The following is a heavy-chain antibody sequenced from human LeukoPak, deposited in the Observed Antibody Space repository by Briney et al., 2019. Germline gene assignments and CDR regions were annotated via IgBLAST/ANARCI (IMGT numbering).Heavy chain of an antibody. J-gene: IGHJ4*02. CDR1: GFTFSDYY. CDR2: ISYTSNTI. V-gene: IGHV3-11*04. D-gene: IGHD3-10*01. CDR3: ARDRGSYFDF. Sequence: PGGSLRLSCAASGFTFSDYYMSWIRQAPGKGLEWISYISYTSNTIYNADSVKGRFTISRDNAKNSLYLQMNSLRDEDTALYYCARDRGSYFDFWGQGTLVTVSS.